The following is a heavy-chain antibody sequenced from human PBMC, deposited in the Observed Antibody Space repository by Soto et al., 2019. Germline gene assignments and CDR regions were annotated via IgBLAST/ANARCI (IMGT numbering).Heavy chain of an antibody. V-gene: IGHV3-7*03. Sequence: GGSLRLSCAASGFTFSTYWMSWFRQAPGKGLEWVANIKQYGTEKYYVDSVKGRFTISRDNAKNSLYLQMNSLRAEDTAVYYCAREWSPPLAVFDYWGQGTLVTVSS. CDR1: GFTFSTYW. D-gene: IGHD1-26*01. J-gene: IGHJ4*02. CDR3: AREWSPPLAVFDY. CDR2: IKQYGTEK.